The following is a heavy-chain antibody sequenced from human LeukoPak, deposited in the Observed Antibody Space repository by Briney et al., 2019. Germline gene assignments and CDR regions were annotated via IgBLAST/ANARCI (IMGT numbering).Heavy chain of an antibody. D-gene: IGHD3-22*01. CDR1: GGSISSYY. CDR2: IYYSGST. Sequence: SETLSLTCTVSGGSISSYYWSWIRQPPGKGLEWIGYIYYSGSTNYNPSLKSRVTISVDTSKNQFSLKLSSVTAADTAVYYCAAPSRGYFDIYFDYWGQGALVTVSS. J-gene: IGHJ4*02. V-gene: IGHV4-59*01. CDR3: AAPSRGYFDIYFDY.